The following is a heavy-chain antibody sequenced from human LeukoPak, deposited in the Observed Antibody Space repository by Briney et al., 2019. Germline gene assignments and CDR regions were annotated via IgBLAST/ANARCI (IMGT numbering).Heavy chain of an antibody. CDR2: ISAYNGNT. V-gene: IGHV1-18*01. CDR3: ARDCSSTSCLDI. Sequence: GASVKVSCKASGYTFTSYGISWLRQAPGQGLEWMGWISAYNGNTNYAQNLQVRVTMTTDTSTSTAYMELRSLRSDDTAVYYCARDCSSTSCLDIWGQGTMVTVSS. CDR1: GYTFTSYG. J-gene: IGHJ3*02. D-gene: IGHD2-2*01.